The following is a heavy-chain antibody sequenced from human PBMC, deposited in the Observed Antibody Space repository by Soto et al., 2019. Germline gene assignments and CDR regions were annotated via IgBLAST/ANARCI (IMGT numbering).Heavy chain of an antibody. Sequence: SETLSLTCTVSGGSISSSSSYWGWIRQPPGKGLERIGSIYYSGSTYYNPSLKSRVTISVDTSKNQFSLKLSSVTAADTAVYYCARAFYYDSSCNYWGQGTLVTVSS. CDR2: IYYSGST. J-gene: IGHJ4*02. D-gene: IGHD3-22*01. CDR1: GGSISSSSSY. CDR3: ARAFYYDSSCNY. V-gene: IGHV4-39*01.